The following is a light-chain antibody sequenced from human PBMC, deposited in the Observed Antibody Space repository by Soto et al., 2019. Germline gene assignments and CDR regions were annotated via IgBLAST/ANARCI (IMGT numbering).Light chain of an antibody. CDR1: QSISGN. J-gene: IGKJ1*01. CDR3: QQYHNWPQT. CDR2: GAS. Sequence: EIVVTQSPTTLSVSPGDRATHSCRASQSISGNLAWYQQQPGQAPRLLIYGASTRATGIPARFSGSGSGTEFTLTISSLQSEDFAVYYCQQYHNWPQTFGLGTKVEVK. V-gene: IGKV3-15*01.